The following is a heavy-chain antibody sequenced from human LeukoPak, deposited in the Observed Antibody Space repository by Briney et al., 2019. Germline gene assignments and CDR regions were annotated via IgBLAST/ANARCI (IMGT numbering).Heavy chain of an antibody. CDR2: ISGSGGST. CDR1: GFAFSSYA. J-gene: IGHJ4*02. D-gene: IGHD5-18*01. CDR3: AKDSAGYSYGFDS. V-gene: IGHV3-23*01. Sequence: PGGSLRLSCAASGFAFSSYAMSWVRQAPGKGLEWVSAISGSGGSTYYADSVKGRFTISRDNSKNTLYLQMNSLRAGDTAVYYCAKDSAGYSYGFDSWGQGTLVTVSS.